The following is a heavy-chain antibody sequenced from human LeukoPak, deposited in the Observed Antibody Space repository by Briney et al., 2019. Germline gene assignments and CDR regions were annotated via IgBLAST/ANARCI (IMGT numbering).Heavy chain of an antibody. CDR1: GFTFSSYW. J-gene: IGHJ4*02. Sequence: GGSLRLSCAASGFTFSSYWMHWVRQAPGKGLVWVSRINSDGSSTYYADSVKGRFTISRDNSKNTLYLQMNSLRAEDTAVYYCAKVKVTMVRGVIYYFDYWGQGTLVTVSS. CDR3: AKVKVTMVRGVIYYFDY. CDR2: INSDGSST. V-gene: IGHV3-74*01. D-gene: IGHD3-10*01.